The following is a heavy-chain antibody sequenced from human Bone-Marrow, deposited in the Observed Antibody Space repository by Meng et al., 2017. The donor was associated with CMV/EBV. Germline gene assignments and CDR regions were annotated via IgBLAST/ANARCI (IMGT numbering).Heavy chain of an antibody. D-gene: IGHD3-10*01. J-gene: IGHJ5*02. CDR3: ARGAALLWFGGVNWFDP. CDR2: IYYSGST. Sequence: SETLSLTCTVSGGSISSSSYYWGWIRQPPGKGLEWIGSIYYSGSTYYNPSLKSRVTISVDTSKNQFSLKLSSVTAADTAVYYCARGAALLWFGGVNWFDPWGQGTLVTVSS. V-gene: IGHV4-39*01. CDR1: GGSISSSSYY.